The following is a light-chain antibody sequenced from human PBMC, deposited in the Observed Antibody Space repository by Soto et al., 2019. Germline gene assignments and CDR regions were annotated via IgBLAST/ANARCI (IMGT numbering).Light chain of an antibody. CDR3: QQRTSPIT. CDR1: QSVSSY. V-gene: IGKV3-11*01. CDR2: DAS. J-gene: IGKJ5*01. Sequence: EIVLTQSPATLSLSPGGRASLSCRASQSVSSYLAWYQQEPGQAPRLLIYDASNRATGIPARFSGSGSGTDFTLTISGLEPEDFVVYYCQQRTSPITFGQGTRLEIK.